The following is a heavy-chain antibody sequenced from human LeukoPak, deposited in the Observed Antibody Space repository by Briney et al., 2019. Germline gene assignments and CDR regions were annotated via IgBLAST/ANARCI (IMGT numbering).Heavy chain of an antibody. CDR1: GGSFSGYY. CDR2: INHSGST. J-gene: IGHJ4*02. CDR3: ASELIAAAGTLPFDY. D-gene: IGHD6-13*01. Sequence: SETLSLTCAVYGGSFSGYYWSWIRQPPGKGLEWIGEINHSGSTNYNPSLKSRVTISVDTSKNQFSLKLSSVTAADTAVYYCASELIAAAGTLPFDYWGQGTLVTVSS. V-gene: IGHV4-34*01.